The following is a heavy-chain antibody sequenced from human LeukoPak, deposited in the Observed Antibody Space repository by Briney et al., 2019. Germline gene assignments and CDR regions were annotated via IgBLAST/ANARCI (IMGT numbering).Heavy chain of an antibody. V-gene: IGHV3-33*01. CDR1: GFTFSSYG. CDR2: IWYDGSNK. CDR3: ARDLFSFGELLYYFDY. D-gene: IGHD3-10*01. Sequence: PGGSLRLSCAASGFTFSSYGMHWVRQAPGKGLEWVAVIWYDGSNKYYADSVKGRFTISRDNSKNTLYLQMNSLRAEDTAVYYCARDLFSFGELLYYFDYWGQGTLVTVSS. J-gene: IGHJ4*02.